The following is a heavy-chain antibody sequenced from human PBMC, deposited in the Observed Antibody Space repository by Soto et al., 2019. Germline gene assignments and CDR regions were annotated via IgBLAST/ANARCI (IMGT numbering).Heavy chain of an antibody. V-gene: IGHV3-33*01. CDR1: GFALSSFD. D-gene: IGHD3-10*01. Sequence: QVQLVESGGGVVQSGRSLRLSCAASGFALSSFDMHWVRQAPGKGLEWVAVIWYDGSNEYYADSVKGRFTISRDNSKNTLYLQMNSLRVVDTAVYYCARDALVRGVHPPDYWGQVTLVTVSS. CDR3: ARDALVRGVHPPDY. J-gene: IGHJ4*02. CDR2: IWYDGSNE.